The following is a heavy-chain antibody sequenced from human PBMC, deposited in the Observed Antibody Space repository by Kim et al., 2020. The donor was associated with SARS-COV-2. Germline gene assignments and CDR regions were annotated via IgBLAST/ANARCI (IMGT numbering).Heavy chain of an antibody. CDR1: GYTFTGYS. CDR2: INPNSGGT. Sequence: ASVKVSCKASGYTFTGYSLHWVRQAPGQGLEWMGRINPNSGGTNYAQKFQGRVTMTRDTSISTAYMELSRLRSDDTAVYYCARDRTAMVWNYYGMDVWGQGATVTVSS. CDR3: ARDRTAMVWNYYGMDV. V-gene: IGHV1-2*06. D-gene: IGHD5-18*01. J-gene: IGHJ6*02.